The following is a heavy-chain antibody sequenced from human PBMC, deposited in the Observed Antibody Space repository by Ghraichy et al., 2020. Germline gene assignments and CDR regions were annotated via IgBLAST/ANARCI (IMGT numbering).Heavy chain of an antibody. J-gene: IGHJ6*02. CDR1: GFTFGDYN. CDR3: ASASRVVRFYYYDGMDV. D-gene: IGHD4-23*01. Sequence: GGSLRLSCVGSGFTFGDYNMNWVRQSPGKGLEWISYISTTSRSIFYADSVTGRFTISRDNAQNSLFLQMNSLRDEDTAVYYCASASRVVRFYYYDGMDVCGQGTTVTVSS. CDR2: ISTTSRSI. V-gene: IGHV3-48*02.